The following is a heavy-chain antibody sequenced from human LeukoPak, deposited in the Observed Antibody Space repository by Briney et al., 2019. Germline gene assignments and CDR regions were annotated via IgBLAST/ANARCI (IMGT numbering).Heavy chain of an antibody. D-gene: IGHD1-1*01. Sequence: GGSLRLSCSASGFTFSSYAMHWVRQAPGKGLEYVSAISSDGSSTYYADSVKGRFTISRDNSKNTMYLQMGSLRPEDMAVYYCARGGAGTTLWYFDYWGQGTLVTVSS. CDR2: ISSDGSST. V-gene: IGHV3-64*02. CDR1: GFTFSSYA. J-gene: IGHJ4*02. CDR3: ARGGAGTTLWYFDY.